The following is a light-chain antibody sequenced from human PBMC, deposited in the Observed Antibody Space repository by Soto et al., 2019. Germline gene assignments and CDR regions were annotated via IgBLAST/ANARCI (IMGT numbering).Light chain of an antibody. CDR3: LRYGRSPGWT. J-gene: IGKJ1*01. V-gene: IGKV3-20*01. CDR2: ATS. Sequence: EVVLTQSPGALSLSPGERAALSCRASQSVDSNFLAWYQQRPGQAPRLLIYATSSRATGIPARFSGSGSGTEFTLTISRLEPEDFAVYYCLRYGRSPGWTFGQGTRVEIK. CDR1: QSVDSNF.